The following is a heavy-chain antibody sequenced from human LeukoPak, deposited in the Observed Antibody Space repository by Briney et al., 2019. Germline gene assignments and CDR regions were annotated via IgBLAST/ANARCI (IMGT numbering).Heavy chain of an antibody. D-gene: IGHD2-15*01. J-gene: IGHJ4*02. V-gene: IGHV1-69*05. CDR3: ATPGIVVVVAAPLDY. CDR2: IIPIFGTA. CDR1: GGTFSSYA. Sequence: PVKVSCKASGGTFSSYAISWVRQAPGQGLEWMGGIIPIFGTANYAQKFQGRVTITTDESTSTAYMELSSLRSEDTAVYYCATPGIVVVVAAPLDYWGQGTLVTVSS.